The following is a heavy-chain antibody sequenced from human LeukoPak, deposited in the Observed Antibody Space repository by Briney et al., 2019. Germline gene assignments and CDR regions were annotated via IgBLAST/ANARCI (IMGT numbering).Heavy chain of an antibody. D-gene: IGHD2-8*01. CDR1: GFAVSNNY. CDR3: ARLRRGLRGLSFDD. CDR2: IYSDGSP. J-gene: IGHJ4*02. Sequence: GGSLRLSCAASGFAVSNNYMSWVRQAPGKGLEWVSVIYSDGSPYYADSVRGRFTISRDNSKNTLYLQMNSLRAEDTAVYYCARLRRGLRGLSFDDWGQGTRVTVSS. V-gene: IGHV3-66*04.